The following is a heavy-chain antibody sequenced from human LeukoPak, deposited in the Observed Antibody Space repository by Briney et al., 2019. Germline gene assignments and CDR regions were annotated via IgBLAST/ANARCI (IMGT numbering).Heavy chain of an antibody. CDR2: ISYDGSNK. J-gene: IGHJ6*03. D-gene: IGHD2-21*02. V-gene: IGHV3-30*01. Sequence: GGSLRLSCAASGFTFSSYAMHWVRQAPGKGLEWVAVISYDGSNKYYADSVKGRFTISRDNAKNSLYLQMNSLRAEDTALYYCAKAAIHYYYYMDVWGKGTTVTVSS. CDR3: AKAAIHYYYYMDV. CDR1: GFTFSSYA.